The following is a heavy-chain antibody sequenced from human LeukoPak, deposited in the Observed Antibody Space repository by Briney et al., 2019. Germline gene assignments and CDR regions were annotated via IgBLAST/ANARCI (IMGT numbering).Heavy chain of an antibody. CDR1: GYTFTTYD. CDR2: MNPKSGNT. V-gene: IGHV1-8*01. Sequence: ASVKVSCRASGYTFTTYDINWVRQATGQGLEWMGWMNPKSGNTGYARKFQGRVTMTTDTSTSTAYMELRSLRSDDTAVYYCARVYRGVAGGIDYWGQGTLVTVSS. J-gene: IGHJ4*02. D-gene: IGHD6-19*01. CDR3: ARVYRGVAGGIDY.